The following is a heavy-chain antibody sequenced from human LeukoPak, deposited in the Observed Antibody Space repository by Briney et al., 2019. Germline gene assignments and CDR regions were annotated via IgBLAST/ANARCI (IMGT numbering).Heavy chain of an antibody. CDR1: GGSISSGSYY. V-gene: IGHV4-61*01. CDR3: ARESILTGYEFYYYYMDV. Sequence: SETLSLTCTVSGGSISSGSYYWSWIRQPPGKGLEWIGYIYYSGSTNYNPSLKSRVTISVDTSKNQFSLKLSSVTAADTAVYYCARESILTGYEFYYYYMDVWGKGTTVTVSS. CDR2: IYYSGST. D-gene: IGHD3-9*01. J-gene: IGHJ6*03.